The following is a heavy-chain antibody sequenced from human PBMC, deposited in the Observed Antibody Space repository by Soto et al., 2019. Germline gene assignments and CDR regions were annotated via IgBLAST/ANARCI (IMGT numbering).Heavy chain of an antibody. Sequence: EVQLVESRGGYVQPGGSLRLSCAASGFTFSHHWMHWVRQAPGKGLVWVSRFNTDGSTTTYADSVKGRFTISRDNAKNTFHLQMNSLRAEDTAIYYCLGTGSNSYWGQGTLVTVSS. CDR2: FNTDGSTT. V-gene: IGHV3-74*01. CDR3: LGTGSNSY. J-gene: IGHJ4*02. CDR1: GFTFSHHW. D-gene: IGHD1-26*01.